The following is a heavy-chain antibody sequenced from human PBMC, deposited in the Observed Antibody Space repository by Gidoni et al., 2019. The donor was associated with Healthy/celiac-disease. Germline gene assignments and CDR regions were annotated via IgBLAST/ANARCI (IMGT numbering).Heavy chain of an antibody. CDR2: ISGSGGST. Sequence: EVQLLESGGGLVQPGGSLRLSCAASGFTFSSYAMSWVRQAPGKGLEWVSAISGSGGSTYYADSVKGRFTISRDNSNNTLYLQMNSLRAEDTAVYYCAKDLAPRTYYDSSGYSFDYWGQGTLVTVSS. D-gene: IGHD3-22*01. CDR3: AKDLAPRTYYDSSGYSFDY. CDR1: GFTFSSYA. V-gene: IGHV3-23*01. J-gene: IGHJ4*02.